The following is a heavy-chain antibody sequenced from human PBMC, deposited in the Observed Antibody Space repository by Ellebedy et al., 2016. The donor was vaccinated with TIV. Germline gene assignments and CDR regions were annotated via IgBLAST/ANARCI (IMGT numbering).Heavy chain of an antibody. CDR1: GFTVSNNY. D-gene: IGHD1-26*01. Sequence: GESLKISCAASGFTVSNNYMIWVRQAPGKGLEWVSLIYSDGTTFYADSVKGRFIISRDNFKNTLYLQMNSLRAEDTAVYYCARNPSGSHYGWGRGTLVTVSS. CDR3: ARNPSGSHYG. CDR2: IYSDGTT. J-gene: IGHJ4*02. V-gene: IGHV3-53*01.